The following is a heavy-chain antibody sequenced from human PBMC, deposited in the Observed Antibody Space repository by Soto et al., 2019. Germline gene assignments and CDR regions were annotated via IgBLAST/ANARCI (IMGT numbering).Heavy chain of an antibody. CDR1: GLTFSSFA. CDR2: LTGSGDST. D-gene: IGHD4-17*01. J-gene: IGHJ4*02. CDR3: AKGTAVTTGDMAY. V-gene: IGHV3-23*01. Sequence: EVQLLESGGGLVQPGGCLRLSCAASGLTFSSFAMTWVRQAPGKGLEWVSSLTGSGDSTYYADSVKGRFTISRDNSKNTLYLQMNSLRADDTALYYCAKGTAVTTGDMAYWGQGTLVTVSS.